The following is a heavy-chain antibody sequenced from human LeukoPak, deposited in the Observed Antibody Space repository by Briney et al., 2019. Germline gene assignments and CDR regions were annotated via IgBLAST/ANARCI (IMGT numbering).Heavy chain of an antibody. CDR3: ARLNYYDSSGAGY. D-gene: IGHD3-22*01. CDR2: IYHSGST. Sequence: SETLSLTCTVSGGSISIYYWNWIRQPPGKGLEWIGEIYHSGSTNYNPSLKSRVTMSVDKSKNQFSLNLSSVTAADTAVYYCARLNYYDSSGAGYWGQGALVTVSS. CDR1: GGSISIYY. J-gene: IGHJ4*02. V-gene: IGHV4-59*12.